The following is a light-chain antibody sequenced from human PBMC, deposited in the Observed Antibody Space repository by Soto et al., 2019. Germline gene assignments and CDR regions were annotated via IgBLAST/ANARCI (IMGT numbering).Light chain of an antibody. CDR1: PSVTNY. CDR2: GAF. J-gene: IGKJ5*01. V-gene: IGKV3D-11*02. CDR3: QQRNIWHQVT. Sequence: EIVLTQSPATLSLSPGERATLSCRASPSVTNYLAWYQQKPGQAPRLLIYGAFNRATGIPARFSGSGSGTDFTLTISSLEPEDFAVYYCQQRNIWHQVTFGQGTRLEIK.